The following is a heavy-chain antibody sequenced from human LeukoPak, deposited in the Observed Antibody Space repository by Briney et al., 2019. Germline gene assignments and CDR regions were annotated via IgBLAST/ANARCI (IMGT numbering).Heavy chain of an antibody. CDR2: IYFSGNT. CDR1: SGSISSPSHY. J-gene: IGHJ5*02. CDR3: AREGDKYANWFDT. V-gene: IGHV4-39*07. D-gene: IGHD2-8*01. Sequence: PSETLSLTCAVSSGSISSPSHYWGWLRQPPGKGLESIGCIYFSGNTYFNPSLKSRVTISVDTSKNQFSLNLSSVTAADTAVYYCAREGDKYANWFDTWGQGTLVTVSS.